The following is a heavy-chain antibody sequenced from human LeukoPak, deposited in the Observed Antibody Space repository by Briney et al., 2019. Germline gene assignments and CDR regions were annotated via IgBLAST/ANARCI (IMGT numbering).Heavy chain of an antibody. D-gene: IGHD4-23*01. J-gene: IGHJ4*02. CDR3: ARGDYGGNLAFDY. Sequence: ASVKVSCKTSGYTFTDYYMRWVRQAPGQGLEWMGWINPNSGGTNYAQKFQGRVTMTRDTSISTAYMELSRLRSDDTAVYYCARGDYGGNLAFDYWGQGTLVTVSS. V-gene: IGHV1-2*02. CDR1: GYTFTDYY. CDR2: INPNSGGT.